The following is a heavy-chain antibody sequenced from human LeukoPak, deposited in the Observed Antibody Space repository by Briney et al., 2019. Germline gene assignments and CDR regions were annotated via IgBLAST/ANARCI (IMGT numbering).Heavy chain of an antibody. D-gene: IGHD6-19*01. V-gene: IGHV3-21*01. Sequence: GGFLRLSCAASGFTFSTFGMIWVRQAPGKGLEWISSISSGSYIYYADAVKARFTISRDNARNSLYLQMNSLRADDTALYYCARLMFIAVGNWYFDLWGRGTLVTVSS. CDR3: ARLMFIAVGNWYFDL. J-gene: IGHJ2*01. CDR2: ISSGSYI. CDR1: GFTFSTFG.